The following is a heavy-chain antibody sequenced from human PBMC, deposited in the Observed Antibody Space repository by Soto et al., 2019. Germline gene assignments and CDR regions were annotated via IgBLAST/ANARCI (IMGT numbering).Heavy chain of an antibody. V-gene: IGHV3-30-3*01. J-gene: IGHJ4*02. CDR2: ISYDGSNK. CDR3: ARDEVGATDY. Sequence: LSLTCAASGFTFSSYAMHWVRQAPGKGLEWVAVISYDGSNKYYADSVKGRFTISRDNSKNTLYLQMNSLRAEDTAVYYCARDEVGATDYWGQGTLVTVSS. D-gene: IGHD1-26*01. CDR1: GFTFSSYA.